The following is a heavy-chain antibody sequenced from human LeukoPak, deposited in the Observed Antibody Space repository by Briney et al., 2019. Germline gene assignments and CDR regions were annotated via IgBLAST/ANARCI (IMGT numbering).Heavy chain of an antibody. D-gene: IGHD3-10*01. CDR1: GGTFSSYP. J-gene: IGHJ4*02. Sequence: GASVKVSCKASGGTFSSYPFTWVRQAPGQGLEWMGEITPIFCAANYAQTFQGRVTITADESTSTVFLELSSLRSDDTAFYYCARNSRVASTSGLNYWGQGTLVTVSS. CDR3: ARNSRVASTSGLNY. V-gene: IGHV1-69*13. CDR2: ITPIFCAA.